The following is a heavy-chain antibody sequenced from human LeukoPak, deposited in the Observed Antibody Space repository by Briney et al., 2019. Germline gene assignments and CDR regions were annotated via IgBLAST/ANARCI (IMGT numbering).Heavy chain of an antibody. CDR2: INWNGGSP. CDR3: ARSRHSYDSSGFPHY. D-gene: IGHD3-22*01. V-gene: IGHV3-20*04. J-gene: IGHJ4*02. CDR1: GFTFSSYE. Sequence: GGSLRLSCAASGFTFSSYEMNWVRQAPGKGLEWVSGINWNGGSPGYADSVKGRFTISRDNAKNSLYLKMNSLRAEDTALYYCARSRHSYDSSGFPHYWGQGTLVTVSS.